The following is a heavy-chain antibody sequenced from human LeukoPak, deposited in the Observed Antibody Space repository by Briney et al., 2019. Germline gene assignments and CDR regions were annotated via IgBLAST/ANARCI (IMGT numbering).Heavy chain of an antibody. J-gene: IGHJ4*02. Sequence: SETLSLTCTVSGGSTSSSSYYWGWIRQPPGKGLEWNRSIYYSGSTYYNPSLKSRVTISVDTSKNQFSLKLSSVTAADTGVYYCGRDPGRSIAYLEGTDFDYWGQGTLVTVSS. CDR1: GGSTSSSSYY. CDR3: GRDPGRSIAYLEGTDFDY. V-gene: IGHV4-39*07. D-gene: IGHD6-13*01. CDR2: IYYSGST.